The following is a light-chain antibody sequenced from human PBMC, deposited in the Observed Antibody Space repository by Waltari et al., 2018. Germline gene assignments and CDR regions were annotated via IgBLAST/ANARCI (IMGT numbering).Light chain of an antibody. CDR3: QQYNNWPKLT. Sequence: EIVMTQSPATLSVSPGARATLSCRASQSVSSNLAWYQQKPGQAPRLLIYDVSTSATGIPARFSGSGSGTDFTLTISSLQSEDFAVYYCQQYNNWPKLTFGGGTKVDIK. J-gene: IGKJ4*01. CDR2: DVS. V-gene: IGKV3-15*01. CDR1: QSVSSN.